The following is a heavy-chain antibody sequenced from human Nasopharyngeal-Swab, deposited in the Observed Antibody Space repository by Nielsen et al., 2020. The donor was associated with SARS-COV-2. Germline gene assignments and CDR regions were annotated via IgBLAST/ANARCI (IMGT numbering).Heavy chain of an antibody. V-gene: IGHV4-61*01. D-gene: IGHD3-10*01. CDR2: IYYSGST. CDR1: GGSTSSGCYY. Sequence: SETLSLTCTVSGGSTSSGCYYWSWIRQHPGKGLEWIGYIYYSGSTNYNPSLKSRVTISVDTSKNQFSLKLSSVTAADTAVYYCARDRVPDYYYYGMDVWGQGTTVTVSS. CDR3: ARDRVPDYYYYGMDV. J-gene: IGHJ6*02.